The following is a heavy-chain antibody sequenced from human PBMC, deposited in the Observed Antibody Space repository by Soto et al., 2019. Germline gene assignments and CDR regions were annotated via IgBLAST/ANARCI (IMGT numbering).Heavy chain of an antibody. V-gene: IGHV4-30-2*01. CDR1: GGSISSGGYS. CDR3: AREMTTVTTFDY. Sequence: SETLSLTCAVSGGSISSGGYSCNWIRQPPGKGLEWIGYIYHSGSTYYNPSLKSRVTISVDRSENQFSLKLSSVTAADTAVYYCAREMTTVTTFDYWGQGTLVTVSS. D-gene: IGHD4-17*01. J-gene: IGHJ4*02. CDR2: IYHSGST.